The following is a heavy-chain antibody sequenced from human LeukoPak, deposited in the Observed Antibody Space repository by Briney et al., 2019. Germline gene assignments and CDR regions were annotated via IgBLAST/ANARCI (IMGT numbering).Heavy chain of an antibody. J-gene: IGHJ6*02. CDR1: GGSFSDYF. Sequence: ASETLSLTCAVYGGSFSDYFWGWIRQPPGKGLEWIGEINHSGRTYYNPSLKSRVTISVDTSKNQFSLNLSSVTAADTAVYYCARDVVVVPAAIHYGMDVRGQGTTVTVSS. CDR3: ARDVVVVPAAIHYGMDV. V-gene: IGHV4-34*01. D-gene: IGHD2-2*01. CDR2: INHSGRT.